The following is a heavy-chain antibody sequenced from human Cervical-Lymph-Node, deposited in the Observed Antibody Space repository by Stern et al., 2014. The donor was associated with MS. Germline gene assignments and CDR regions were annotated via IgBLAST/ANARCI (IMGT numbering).Heavy chain of an antibody. J-gene: IGHJ6*02. D-gene: IGHD1-26*01. CDR2: ISYDGRNK. CDR1: GFTFSSYG. V-gene: IGHV3-30*18. CDR3: AKDDAWELPYYYYGMDF. Sequence: QVQLVESGGGVVQPGRSLRLSCAASGFTFSSYGMHWVRQAPGKGLEWVAVISYDGRNKYYADSVNGRFTISRDNSKDTLYLQINSLRAEDTAVYYCAKDDAWELPYYYYGMDFWGQGTAVTVSS.